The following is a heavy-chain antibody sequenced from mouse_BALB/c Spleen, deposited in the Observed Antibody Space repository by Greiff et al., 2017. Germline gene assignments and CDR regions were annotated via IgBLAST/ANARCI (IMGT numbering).Heavy chain of an antibody. V-gene: IGHV1-7*01. CDR1: GYTFTSYW. D-gene: IGHD2-3*01. Sequence: QVQLQQSGAELAKPGASVKMSCKASGYTFTSYWMHWVKQRPGQGLEWIGYINPSTGYTEYNQKFKDKATLTADKSSSTAYMQLSSLTSEDSAVYYCARNDGYYAWFAYWGQGTLVTVSA. CDR2: INPSTGYT. CDR3: ARNDGYYAWFAY. J-gene: IGHJ3*01.